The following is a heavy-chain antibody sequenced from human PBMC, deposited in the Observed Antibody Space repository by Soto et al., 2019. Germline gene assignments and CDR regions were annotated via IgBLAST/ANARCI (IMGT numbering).Heavy chain of an antibody. J-gene: IGHJ4*02. CDR3: GGGEVTMILMLNLPQSYLDS. Sequence: LCLTCGVDGGYFSGDDWRWIRKAPGKGLEWIGEINDSGSTKYNPSHKSRVPISGDTSKNKLSLRMSYVTAADTGEDYCGGGEVTMILMLNLPQSYLDSWGPGTLVLVS. CDR2: INDSGST. V-gene: IGHV4-34*01. D-gene: IGHD3-22*01. CDR1: GGYFSGDD.